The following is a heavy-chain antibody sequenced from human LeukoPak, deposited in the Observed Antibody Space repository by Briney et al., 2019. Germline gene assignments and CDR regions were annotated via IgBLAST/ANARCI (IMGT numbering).Heavy chain of an antibody. CDR3: ARKYCSSTSCLFDY. D-gene: IGHD2-2*01. CDR1: AFTFSSYE. J-gene: IGHJ4*02. CDR2: ISNSGSPI. Sequence: PGGSLRLSCAASAFTFSSYEMNWVRQAPGKGLEWVSYISNSGSPIYYADSVKGRFTISRDNAKNSLYLQMNSPRAEDTAVYYCARKYCSSTSCLFDYWGQGTLVTVSS. V-gene: IGHV3-48*03.